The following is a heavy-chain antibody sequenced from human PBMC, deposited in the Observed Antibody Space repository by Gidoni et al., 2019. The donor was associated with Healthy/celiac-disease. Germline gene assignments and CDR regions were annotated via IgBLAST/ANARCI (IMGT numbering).Heavy chain of an antibody. CDR1: GGSIRSSSYY. V-gene: IGHV4-39*01. J-gene: IGHJ5*02. CDR2: IYYSGST. CDR3: ARWEPPSWFDP. D-gene: IGHD1-26*01. Sequence: QLQLQESGPGLVKPSETLSLTCTVSGGSIRSSSYYWGWIRQPPGKGLEWIGSIYYSGSTYYNPSLKSRVTISVDTSKNQFSLKLSSVTAADTAVYYCARWEPPSWFDPWGQGTLVTVSS.